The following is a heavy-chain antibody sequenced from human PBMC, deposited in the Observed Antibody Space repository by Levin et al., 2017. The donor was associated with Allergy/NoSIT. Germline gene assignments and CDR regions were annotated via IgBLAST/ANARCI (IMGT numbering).Heavy chain of an antibody. CDR2: ISYDGSNK. J-gene: IGHJ6*02. CDR1: GFTFSSSA. Sequence: LSLTCAASGFTFSSSAMHWVRQAPGKGLEWVAVISYDGSNKYYADSVKGRFTISRDNSKNTLYLQMNSLRAEDTAVYYCARDRADIVVVPAAWGSYYYYYGMDVWGQGTTVTVSS. D-gene: IGHD2-2*01. V-gene: IGHV3-30*04. CDR3: ARDRADIVVVPAAWGSYYYYYGMDV.